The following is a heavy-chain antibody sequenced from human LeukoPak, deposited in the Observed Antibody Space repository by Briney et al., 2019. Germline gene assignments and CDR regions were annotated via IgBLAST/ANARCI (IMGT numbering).Heavy chain of an antibody. D-gene: IGHD1-26*01. CDR2: ISDSGDRI. Sequence: GGPLRLSCVGSGFTFSSYAMTWVRQAPGKGLEWVSGISDSGDRIYYADSVKGRFTISRDNSKNTLYLQMNSLTAEDTALYYCVKGGWGATIHIWGQGTMVTVSS. CDR3: VKGGWGATIHI. V-gene: IGHV3-23*01. CDR1: GFTFSSYA. J-gene: IGHJ3*02.